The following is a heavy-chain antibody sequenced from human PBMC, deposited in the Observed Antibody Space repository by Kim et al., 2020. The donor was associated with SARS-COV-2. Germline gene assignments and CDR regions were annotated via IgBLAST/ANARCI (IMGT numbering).Heavy chain of an antibody. CDR3: ARDPAASSTSPDY. CDR2: ISSSSSYI. CDR1: GFTFSSYS. J-gene: IGHJ4*02. Sequence: GGSLRLSCAASGFTFSSYSMNWVRQAPGKGLEWVSSISSSSSYIYYADSVKGXFTISRDNAKNSLYLQMNSLRXEDXXVXXXARDPAASSTSPDYWGQGT. V-gene: IGHV3-21*01. D-gene: IGHD2-2*01.